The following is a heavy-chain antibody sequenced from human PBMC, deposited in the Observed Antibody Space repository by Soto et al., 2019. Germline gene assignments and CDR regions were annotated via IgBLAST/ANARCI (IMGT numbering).Heavy chain of an antibody. CDR1: GGSISGSYYY. CDR3: ATSQKGYNWNYFDH. CDR2: VFYTGFT. D-gene: IGHD1-20*01. J-gene: IGHJ4*02. V-gene: IGHV4-39*01. Sequence: SETLSLTCAVSGGSISGSYYYWAWLRQSPGKGPEWIGSVFYTGFTSYNPSLESRVSVSVGTSKSQFSLKLSAVTAADTAVYYCATSQKGYNWNYFDHWGQGALVTVSS.